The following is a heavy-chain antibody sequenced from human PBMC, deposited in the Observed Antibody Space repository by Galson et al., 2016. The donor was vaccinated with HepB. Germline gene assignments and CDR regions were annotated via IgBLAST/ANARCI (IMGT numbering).Heavy chain of an antibody. J-gene: IGHJ3*01. CDR1: GGSINSDGYY. CDR2: IYYRGST. CDR3: ARTNYFYDGSGYYLGAFNV. D-gene: IGHD3-22*01. V-gene: IGHV4-31*03. Sequence: TLSLTCTVSGGSINSDGYYWSWIRQHPGKGLEWIGYIYYRGSTYYNPSLKSRITVSVDTSKNQFSLTMTAMTDEYTAVYYCARTNYFYDGSGYYLGAFNVWGQGTMVTVSS.